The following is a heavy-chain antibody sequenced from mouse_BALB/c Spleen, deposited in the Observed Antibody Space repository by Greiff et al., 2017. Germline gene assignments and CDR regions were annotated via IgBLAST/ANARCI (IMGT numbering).Heavy chain of an antibody. CDR1: GFTFSSYA. CDR2: ISSGGST. Sequence: EVKLMESGGGLVKPGGSLKLSCAASGFTFSSYAMSWVRQTPEKRLEWVASISSGGSTYYPDSVKGRFTISRDNARNILYLQMSSLRSEDTAMYYCARKDTTVVFDYWGQGTTLTVSS. J-gene: IGHJ2*01. CDR3: ARKDTTVVFDY. V-gene: IGHV5-6-5*01. D-gene: IGHD1-1*01.